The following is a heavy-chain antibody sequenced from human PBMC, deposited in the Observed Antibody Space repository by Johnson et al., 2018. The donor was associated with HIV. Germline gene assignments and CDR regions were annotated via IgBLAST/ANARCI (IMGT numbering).Heavy chain of an antibody. J-gene: IGHJ3*02. V-gene: IGHV3-33*06. CDR1: GFTFDDYA. D-gene: IGHD5-18*01. CDR2: IWNDGSDK. Sequence: QMLLVESGGGLVQPGRSLRLSCAASGFTFDDYAMHWVRQAPGKGLEWVALIWNDGSDKYYADSVKGRFTISRDNSRNTLYLQMNSLRAEDTAVYYCAKDRTIHDAFDIWGQGTMVTVSS. CDR3: AKDRTIHDAFDI.